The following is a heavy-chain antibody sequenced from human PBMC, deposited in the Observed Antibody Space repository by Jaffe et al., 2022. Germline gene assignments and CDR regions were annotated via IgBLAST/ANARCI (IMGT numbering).Heavy chain of an antibody. D-gene: IGHD4-17*01. CDR1: GFTFSSYG. CDR3: AKPSGSYGDSPQRIAFDY. Sequence: QVQLVESGGGVVQPGRSLRLSCAASGFTFSSYGMHWVRQAPGKGLEWVAVISYDGSNKYYADSVKGRFTISRDNSKNTLYLQMNSLRAEDTAVYYCAKPSGSYGDSPQRIAFDYWGQGTLVTVSS. J-gene: IGHJ4*02. V-gene: IGHV3-30*18. CDR2: ISYDGSNK.